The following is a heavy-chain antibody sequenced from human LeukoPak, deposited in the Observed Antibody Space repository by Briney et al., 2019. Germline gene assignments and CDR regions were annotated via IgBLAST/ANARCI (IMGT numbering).Heavy chain of an antibody. Sequence: GGSLRLSCSASGFTVRSNYESWVRQVPGKGLEWVGVFYSDGNTYYADSVKNRFAISRDNSKNTLYLQMNSLRAEDTAVYYCASYDSSGYYWGNWGQGTLATVSS. CDR3: ASYDSSGYYWGN. D-gene: IGHD3-22*01. J-gene: IGHJ4*02. V-gene: IGHV3-66*01. CDR2: FYSDGNT. CDR1: GFTVRSNY.